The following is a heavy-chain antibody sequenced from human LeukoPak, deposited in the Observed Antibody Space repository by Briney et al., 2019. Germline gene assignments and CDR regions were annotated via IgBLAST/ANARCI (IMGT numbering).Heavy chain of an antibody. D-gene: IGHD5-18*01. CDR3: ARGGYSYDYYFDY. CDR2: ISSSSSYI. V-gene: IGHV3-21*01. J-gene: IGHJ4*02. Sequence: GGSLRLSCAASGFTFSSYGMNWVRQAPGKGLEWVSSISSSSSYIYYADSVKGRFTISRDNAKNSLYLQMNSLRAEDTAVYYCARGGYSYDYYFDYWGQGTLVTVSS. CDR1: GFTFSSYG.